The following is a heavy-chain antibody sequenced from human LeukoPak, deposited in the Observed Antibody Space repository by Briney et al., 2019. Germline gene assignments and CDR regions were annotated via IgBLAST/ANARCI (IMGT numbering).Heavy chain of an antibody. CDR2: IWYDGSNK. V-gene: IGHV3-33*08. CDR1: GFTFSSYW. Sequence: PGESLRLSCAASGFTFSSYWMHWVRQAPGKGLEWVAVIWYDGSNKYYADSVKGRFTISRDNSKNTLYLQMNSLRAEDTAVYYCARDVPAYYYDSSGYTDAFDIWGQGTMVTVSS. J-gene: IGHJ3*02. D-gene: IGHD3-22*01. CDR3: ARDVPAYYYDSSGYTDAFDI.